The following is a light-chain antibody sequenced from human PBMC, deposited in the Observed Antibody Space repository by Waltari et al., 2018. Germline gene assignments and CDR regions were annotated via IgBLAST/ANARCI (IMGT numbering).Light chain of an antibody. CDR1: VLAKRY. J-gene: IGLJ2*01. CDR2: KDS. CDR3: YSVDDNKRV. V-gene: IGLV3-27*01. Sequence: SYELTQPSSVSVSPGQTARITCSGDVLAKRYTRWFQQKPGQAPVLVIYKDSERPAGIPERVSSSSSGTTVTLTISGAQVEDEADYYCYSVDDNKRVFGGGTKLTVL.